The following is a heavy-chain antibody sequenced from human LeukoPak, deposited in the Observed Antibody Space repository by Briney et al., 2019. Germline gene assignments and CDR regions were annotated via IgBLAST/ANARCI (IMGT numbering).Heavy chain of an antibody. CDR1: GYTFTNYG. Sequence: ASVKVSCKASGYTFTNYGITWVRQAPGQGLEWMGWISAHDGTRNYALKHEDRVTMTTDTSTSTAYMELRGLRSDDTAVYYCARRSTLDSSGRFYFDYWGQGTLVTVSS. J-gene: IGHJ4*02. V-gene: IGHV1-18*01. CDR3: ARRSTLDSSGRFYFDY. CDR2: ISAHDGTR. D-gene: IGHD3-22*01.